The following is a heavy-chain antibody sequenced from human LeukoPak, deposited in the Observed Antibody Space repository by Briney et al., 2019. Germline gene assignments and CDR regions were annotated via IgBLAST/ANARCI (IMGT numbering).Heavy chain of an antibody. J-gene: IGHJ4*02. Sequence: GASVKVSCKASGYTFTSYAMHWVRQAPGQRLEWMGWINAGNGNTKYSQKFQGRVTITRDTSASTAYMELSSLRSDDTAVYYCARGFRYLREDYWGQGTLVTVSS. CDR1: GYTFTSYA. CDR2: INAGNGNT. D-gene: IGHD1-1*01. CDR3: ARGFRYLREDY. V-gene: IGHV1-3*01.